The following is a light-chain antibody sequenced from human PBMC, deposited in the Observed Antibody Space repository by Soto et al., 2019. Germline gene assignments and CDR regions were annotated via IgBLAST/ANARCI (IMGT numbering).Light chain of an antibody. CDR1: SSDVGGYDY. CDR3: SSYTSSNTLV. J-gene: IGLJ1*01. Sequence: QSALTQPASVSGSPGQSITISCTGTSSDVGGYDYVSWYQQYPGKAPKLMIYDVSDRPSGVSDRFSGSKSANTASLTISGLQAEDEADYYCSSYTSSNTLVFGTWTKLTVL. CDR2: DVS. V-gene: IGLV2-14*01.